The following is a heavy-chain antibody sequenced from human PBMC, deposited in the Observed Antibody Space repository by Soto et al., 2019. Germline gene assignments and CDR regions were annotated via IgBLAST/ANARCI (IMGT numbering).Heavy chain of an antibody. V-gene: IGHV3-33*01. D-gene: IGHD2-15*01. CDR3: ARGPSQGYCSGGSCYGGDYYYYYMDV. CDR2: IWYDGSNK. J-gene: IGHJ6*03. CDR1: GFTFSSYG. Sequence: GGSLRLSCAASGFTFSSYGMHWVRQAPGKGLEWVAVIWYDGSNKYYADSVKGRFTISRDNSKNTLYLQMNSLRAEDTAVYYCARGPSQGYCSGGSCYGGDYYYYYMDVWGKGTTVTVSS.